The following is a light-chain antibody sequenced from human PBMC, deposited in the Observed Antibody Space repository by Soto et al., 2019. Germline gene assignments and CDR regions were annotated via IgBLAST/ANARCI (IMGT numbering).Light chain of an antibody. CDR2: DAS. J-gene: IGKJ5*01. CDR3: QRRSNWPNT. V-gene: IGKV3-11*01. Sequence: EMVLTQSPSTLSLSPGERATLSCRASQSLSNNIYLAWYQQKPGQAPRLLIYDASNRATGVPARFRGSGSGTDFTLTISSLEPEDFSVYYCQRRSNWPNTFGQGTRLEN. CDR1: QSLSNNIY.